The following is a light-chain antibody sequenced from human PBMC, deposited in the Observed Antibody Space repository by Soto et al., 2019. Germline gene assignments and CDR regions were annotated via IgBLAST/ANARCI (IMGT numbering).Light chain of an antibody. CDR3: QQYNSYAEYT. V-gene: IGKV1-5*03. CDR1: QSGGNW. CDR2: KAS. J-gene: IGKJ2*01. Sequence: DIQMTQSPAILSASVGDRVSITCRASQSGGNWLAWYQQKPGKAPKVLIYKASSLESGVPSRFSGSGSGTEFTLTTSCLQPNDFATYYYQQYNSYAEYTFGQGTKVEIK.